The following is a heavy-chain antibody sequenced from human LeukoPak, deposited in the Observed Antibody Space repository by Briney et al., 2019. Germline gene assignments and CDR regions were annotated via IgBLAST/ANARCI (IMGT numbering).Heavy chain of an antibody. D-gene: IGHD4-17*01. CDR2: INAGNGNT. Sequence: ASVKVSCKASGYTFTSYAMHWVRQAPGQRLEWMGWINAGNGNTKYSQKFQGRVTITRDTSASTAYMELSSLRSEDTAAYYCARAITYGDYPFDYWGQGTLVTVSS. CDR1: GYTFTSYA. CDR3: ARAITYGDYPFDY. J-gene: IGHJ4*02. V-gene: IGHV1-3*01.